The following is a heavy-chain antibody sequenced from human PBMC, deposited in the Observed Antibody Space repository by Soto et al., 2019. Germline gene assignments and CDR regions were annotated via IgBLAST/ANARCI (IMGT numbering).Heavy chain of an antibody. V-gene: IGHV1-46*01. CDR2: INPRTGNT. J-gene: IGHJ4*02. D-gene: IGHD3-22*01. CDR3: ARGSSIAMTVEVTDFDF. CDR1: GYTFTSYY. Sequence: QVQLVQSGAEVKKPGASVRVSCKTSGYTFTSYYMHWVRQAPGQGLEWMGIINPRTGNTNYAQKFQGRVTMTRDTSTSTVYMELSSLRSEDTAVYYCARGSSIAMTVEVTDFDFWGQGTLVTVSS.